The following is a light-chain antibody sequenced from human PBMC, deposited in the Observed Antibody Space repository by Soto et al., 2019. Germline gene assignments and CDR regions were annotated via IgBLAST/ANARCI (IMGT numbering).Light chain of an antibody. V-gene: IGLV1-40*01. CDR2: GNT. J-gene: IGLJ2*01. CDR1: SSNIGTGYD. CDR3: QSYDPSLSAVV. Sequence: QSVLTQPPSVSGAPGQRVTISCTGSSSNIGTGYDVHWYQQLPRTAPKLLIYGNTNRPSGVPDRFSGSKSGTSASLAITGLQAEDEADYYCQSYDPSLSAVVFGGGTKLTVL.